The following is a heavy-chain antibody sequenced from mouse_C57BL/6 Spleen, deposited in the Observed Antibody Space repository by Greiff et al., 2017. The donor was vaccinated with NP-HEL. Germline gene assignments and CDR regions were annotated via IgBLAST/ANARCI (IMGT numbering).Heavy chain of an antibody. V-gene: IGHV14-1*01. J-gene: IGHJ3*01. CDR1: GFNIKDYY. D-gene: IGHD1-1*01. Sequence: EVQLQQSGAELVRPGASVKLSCTASGFNIKDYYMHWVKQRPEQGLEWIGRIDPEDGDTEYAPKFQGKATMTADTSSNTAYLQLSSLTSEYTAVYYWPTYYVSSPAYWGQGTLVTVSA. CDR2: IDPEDGDT. CDR3: PTYYVSSPAY.